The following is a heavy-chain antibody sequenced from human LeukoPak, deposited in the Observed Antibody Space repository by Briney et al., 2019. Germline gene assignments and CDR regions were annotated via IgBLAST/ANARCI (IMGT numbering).Heavy chain of an antibody. V-gene: IGHV4-59*11. D-gene: IGHD3-10*02. CDR1: GGSISSHY. CDR2: ISDSGTT. J-gene: IGHJ4*02. CDR3: ARQIPYIRGATIYYFDY. Sequence: PSETLSLTCSVSGGSISSHYWSWIRQSPGKGLEWIGYISDSGTTNFNPSLKSRVTISGDTSENQISLRLTSVTAADTAVYYCARQIPYIRGATIYYFDYWGQGTLVTVSS.